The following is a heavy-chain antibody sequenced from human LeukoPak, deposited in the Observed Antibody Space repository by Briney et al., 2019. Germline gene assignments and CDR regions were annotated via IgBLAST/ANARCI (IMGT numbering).Heavy chain of an antibody. CDR2: IHAEGNEY. Sequence: HPGGSLRLSCAVSGFSFTNFWMSWLRQAPGRGLEWVANIHAEGNEYYHVESVKGRFTISRDNTKNLLFLQMNGLRVEDTAVYYCARGDAFSGDHWGQGTLVTVSS. CDR3: ARGDAFSGDH. CDR1: GFSFTNFW. V-gene: IGHV3-7*04. J-gene: IGHJ4*02.